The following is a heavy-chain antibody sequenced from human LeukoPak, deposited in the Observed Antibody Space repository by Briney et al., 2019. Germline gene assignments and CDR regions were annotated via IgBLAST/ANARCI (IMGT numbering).Heavy chain of an antibody. CDR3: AKDFSAGGNYGYGRFDP. Sequence: GGSLRLSCAASGFTFSNYVMNWVRQAPGKGLEWVSAISGSGDYSNSADSVKGRFTISRDNSVNTLYLQMNSLRAEDTGVYYCAKDFSAGGNYGYGRFDPWGQGTLVTVSS. CDR1: GFTFSNYV. CDR2: ISGSGDYS. J-gene: IGHJ5*02. V-gene: IGHV3-23*01. D-gene: IGHD4-17*01.